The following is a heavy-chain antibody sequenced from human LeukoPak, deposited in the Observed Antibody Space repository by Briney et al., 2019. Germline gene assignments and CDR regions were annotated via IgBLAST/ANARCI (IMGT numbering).Heavy chain of an antibody. CDR3: ARVRGYSYDSSDFDY. CDR1: GGSISSYY. Sequence: ASETLSLTCTVSGGSISSYYWSWIRQPPGKGLEWIGKIYYSGNTNYNPSLKSRVTISVDTSKNQFSLKLSSVTAADTAVYYCARVRGYSYDSSDFDYWGQGTLVTVSS. V-gene: IGHV4-59*01. D-gene: IGHD5-18*01. CDR2: IYYSGNT. J-gene: IGHJ4*02.